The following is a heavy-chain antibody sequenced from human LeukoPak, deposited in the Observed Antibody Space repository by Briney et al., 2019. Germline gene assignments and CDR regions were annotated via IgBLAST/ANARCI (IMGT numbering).Heavy chain of an antibody. V-gene: IGHV1-18*04. J-gene: IGHJ4*02. CDR1: GYTFTGYY. CDR2: ISAYNGNT. Sequence: ASVKVSCKASGYTFTGYYMHWVRQAPGQGLEWMGWISAYNGNTNYAQKLQGRVTMTTDTSTSTAYMELRSLRSDDTAVYYCARGWNYDILTGYYRQRGVIDYWGQGTLVTVSS. CDR3: ARGWNYDILTGYYRQRGVIDY. D-gene: IGHD3-9*01.